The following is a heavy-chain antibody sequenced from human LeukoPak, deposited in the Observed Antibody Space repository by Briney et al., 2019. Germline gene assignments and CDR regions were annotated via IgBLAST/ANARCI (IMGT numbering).Heavy chain of an antibody. Sequence: SETLSLTCTVSGGSISSYYWSWIRKPPGKGLEWIGCIYYSGSTNYNPSLKSRVTISVDTSKNQFSLKLSSVTAADTAVYYCARAMTDGDYYYMDVWGKGTTVTVSS. CDR2: IYYSGST. CDR1: GGSISSYY. V-gene: IGHV4-59*01. D-gene: IGHD3-22*01. CDR3: ARAMTDGDYYYMDV. J-gene: IGHJ6*03.